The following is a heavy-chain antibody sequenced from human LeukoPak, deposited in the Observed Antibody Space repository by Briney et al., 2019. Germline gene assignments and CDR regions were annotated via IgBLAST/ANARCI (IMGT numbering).Heavy chain of an antibody. V-gene: IGHV4-39*01. CDR1: GGFISDGSYY. CDR3: ARHARLNSGDDWFDP. CDR2: VRYGGAT. Sequence: SETLSLTCTVSGGFISDGSYYWGWIRQPPGKGLDWIGSVRYGGATFYTPSLNSRAIISVDTSRNQMSLKLTSVTAADTAMYYCARHARLNSGDDWFDPWGQGTLVTVSS. D-gene: IGHD7-27*01. J-gene: IGHJ5*02.